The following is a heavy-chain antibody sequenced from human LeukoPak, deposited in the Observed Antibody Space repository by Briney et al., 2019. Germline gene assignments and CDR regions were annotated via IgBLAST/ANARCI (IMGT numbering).Heavy chain of an antibody. J-gene: IGHJ5*02. Sequence: ASVKVSCKASGYSFDKFGISWVRQAPGQGLEWMGWISAYSGKTDSAQKLQDRVTMTTDNSTSTAYLELRSLRADDTAVYFCVRVGSAYGDPLEFDLWGQGTLVTFSS. V-gene: IGHV1-18*01. D-gene: IGHD2-21*01. CDR1: GYSFDKFG. CDR3: VRVGSAYGDPLEFDL. CDR2: ISAYSGKT.